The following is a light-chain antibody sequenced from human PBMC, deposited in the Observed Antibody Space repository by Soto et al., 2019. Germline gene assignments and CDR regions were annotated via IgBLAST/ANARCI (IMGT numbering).Light chain of an antibody. V-gene: IGLV1-44*01. CDR2: SNN. CDR3: AAWDDSLNGYV. J-gene: IGLJ1*01. CDR1: SSNIGSNT. Sequence: HFMLTQPPSASGTPGQRVTISCSGSSSNIGSNTVNWYQQLPGTAPKLLIYSNNQRPSEVPDRFSGSKSGTSASLAISGLQSEDEADYYCAAWDDSLNGYVFGTGTKLTVL.